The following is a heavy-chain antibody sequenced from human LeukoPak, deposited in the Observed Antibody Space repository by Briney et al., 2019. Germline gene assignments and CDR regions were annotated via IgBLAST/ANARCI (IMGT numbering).Heavy chain of an antibody. V-gene: IGHV3-30*18. Sequence: GGPLRLSCAASGFSFSNYGMHWVRQAPGKGLEWVAVTSSDGGNNYYTDSVKGRFTISRDNSKNTLYLQMNSLRAEDTAVYYCAKDSYSSGWYVIHFWGQGTLVTVSS. D-gene: IGHD6-13*01. CDR3: AKDSYSSGWYVIHF. J-gene: IGHJ4*02. CDR2: TSSDGGNN. CDR1: GFSFSNYG.